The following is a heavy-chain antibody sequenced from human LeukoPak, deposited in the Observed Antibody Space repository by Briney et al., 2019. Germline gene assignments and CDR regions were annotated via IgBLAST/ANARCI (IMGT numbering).Heavy chain of an antibody. CDR1: GYSFTSYW. CDR2: IDPSDSYT. CDR3: ARPGGTIRKIDDAFDI. J-gene: IGHJ3*02. V-gene: IGHV5-10-1*01. D-gene: IGHD3-3*02. Sequence: PGESLRISCKGSGYSFTSYWISWVRQMPGKGLEWMGRIDPSDSYTNYSPSFQGHVTISADKSISTAYLQWSSLKASDTAMYYCARPGGTIRKIDDAFDIWGQGIMVTVSS.